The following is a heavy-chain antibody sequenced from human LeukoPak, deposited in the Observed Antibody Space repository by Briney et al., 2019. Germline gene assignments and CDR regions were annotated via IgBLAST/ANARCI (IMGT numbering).Heavy chain of an antibody. CDR1: GFTFSSYA. CDR2: ISGNGGRT. D-gene: IGHD5-24*01. V-gene: IGHV3-23*01. Sequence: GGSLRLSCAASGFTFSSYAMSWVRQAPRKGLEWVSAISGNGGRTYYADSVKGRFTISRDNSKNTLYLQMNSLRAEDTALYYCAKVAEMDTILGKFDNWGQGTLVTVSS. CDR3: AKVAEMDTILGKFDN. J-gene: IGHJ5*02.